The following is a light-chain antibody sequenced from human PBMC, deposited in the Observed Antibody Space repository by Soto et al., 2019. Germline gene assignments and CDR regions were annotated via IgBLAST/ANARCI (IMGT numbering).Light chain of an antibody. V-gene: IGKV3-20*01. CDR1: QSVSSSY. CDR2: DTS. Sequence: IVLTQSPGTLCLSPWGRATLSCRASQSVSSSYLAWYQQKPGQTPRLLIYDTSIRATGVPARFSGSRSGAEFTLTISSLQSEDFAVYYCQQYSIWRTFGQGTKVDI. CDR3: QQYSIWRT. J-gene: IGKJ1*01.